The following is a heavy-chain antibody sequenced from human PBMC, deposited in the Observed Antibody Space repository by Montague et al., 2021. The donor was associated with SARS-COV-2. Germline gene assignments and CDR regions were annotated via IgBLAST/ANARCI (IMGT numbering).Heavy chain of an antibody. CDR2: IYWNDDK. J-gene: IGHJ4*02. CDR3: AHSLPSSAPATSVGGVINQRWGD. Sequence: PALVKPTQTLTLTCTFPGFSLSTSGVGVGWIRQPPGKALEWLALIYWNDDKRYSPSLKSRLTITKDTSKNQVVLTMTNMDPVDTATYYCAHSLPSSAPATSVGGVINQRWGDWGQGTLVTVSS. CDR1: GFSLSTSGVG. D-gene: IGHD3-3*01. V-gene: IGHV2-5*01.